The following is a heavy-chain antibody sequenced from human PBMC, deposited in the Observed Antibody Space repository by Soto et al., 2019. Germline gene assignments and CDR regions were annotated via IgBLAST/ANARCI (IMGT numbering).Heavy chain of an antibody. J-gene: IGHJ6*02. Sequence: GGSLRLSCAASGFTFSSYGMHWVRQAPGKGLEWVAVISYDGSSKYYADSVKGRFTISRDNSKNTLYLQMNSLRAEDTAVYYCAKESGSYLLYYYYGMDVWGQGTTVTVSS. CDR3: AKESGSYLLYYYYGMDV. CDR1: GFTFSSYG. D-gene: IGHD1-26*01. V-gene: IGHV3-30*18. CDR2: ISYDGSSK.